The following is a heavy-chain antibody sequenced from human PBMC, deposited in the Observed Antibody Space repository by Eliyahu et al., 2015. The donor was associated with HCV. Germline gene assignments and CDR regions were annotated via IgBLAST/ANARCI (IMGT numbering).Heavy chain of an antibody. J-gene: IGHJ6*02. D-gene: IGHD6-19*01. CDR1: GGSFSGYY. Sequence: QVQLQQWGAGLLKPSETLSLTCAVYGGSFSGYYWSWICQPPGKGLEWIGEINHSGSTNYNPSLKSRVTISVDTSKNQFSLKLSSVTAADTAVYYCARGRGSGWPRVVSYYYGMDVWGQGTTVTVSS. CDR2: INHSGST. CDR3: ARGRGSGWPRVVSYYYGMDV. V-gene: IGHV4-34*01.